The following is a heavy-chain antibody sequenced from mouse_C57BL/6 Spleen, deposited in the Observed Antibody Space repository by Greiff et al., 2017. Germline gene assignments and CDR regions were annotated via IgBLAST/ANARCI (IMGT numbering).Heavy chain of an antibody. CDR3: ARVIGGNYAYFDY. CDR1: GYTFTSYW. D-gene: IGHD2-1*01. J-gene: IGHJ2*01. Sequence: QVQLQQPGAELVKPGASVKLSCKASGYTFTSYWMQWVKQRPGQGLEWIGEIDPSDSYTNYNQKFKGTATLTVDTSSSTAYMQLSSLTSEDSAVYYCARVIGGNYAYFDYWGKGTTLTVSS. CDR2: IDPSDSYT. V-gene: IGHV1-50*01.